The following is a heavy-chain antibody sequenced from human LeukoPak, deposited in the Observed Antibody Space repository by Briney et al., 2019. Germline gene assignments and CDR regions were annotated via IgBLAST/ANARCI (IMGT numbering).Heavy chain of an antibody. CDR3: AREIGPDDAFDI. CDR1: GFTFSTYA. CDR2: INHSGST. V-gene: IGHV4-34*01. D-gene: IGHD3-22*01. Sequence: GSLRLSCAASGFTFSTYAMSWVRQPPGKGLEWIGEINHSGSTNYNPSLKSRVTISVDTSKNQFSLKLSSVTAADTAVYYCAREIGPDDAFDIWGQGTMVTVSS. J-gene: IGHJ3*02.